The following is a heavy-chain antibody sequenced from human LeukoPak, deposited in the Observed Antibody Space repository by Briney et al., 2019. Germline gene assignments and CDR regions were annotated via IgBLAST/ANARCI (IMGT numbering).Heavy chain of an antibody. D-gene: IGHD3-10*01. CDR1: GGSISNYY. Sequence: SETLSLTCTVSGGSISNYYWSWFRQPPGRGLEWIGYTSYSGSTNYNPSLKSRVTISVDTSKNQLSLKLTSVTAADTAVYHCARGVTMVRGAFDIWGQGTVVTVSS. V-gene: IGHV4-59*01. J-gene: IGHJ3*02. CDR2: TSYSGST. CDR3: ARGVTMVRGAFDI.